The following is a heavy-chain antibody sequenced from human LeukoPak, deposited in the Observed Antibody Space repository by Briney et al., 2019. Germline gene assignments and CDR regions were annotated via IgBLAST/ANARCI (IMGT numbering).Heavy chain of an antibody. CDR1: GFTFDDYG. CDR2: ISSSSSTI. V-gene: IGHV3-48*01. Sequence: PGGSLRLSCAASGFTFDDYGMSWVRQAPGKGLEWVSYISSSSSTIYYADSVKGRFTISRDNAKNSLYLQMNSLRAEDTAVYYCARDTRDSWDWGQGTLVTVSS. J-gene: IGHJ4*02. D-gene: IGHD3-22*01. CDR3: ARDTRDSWD.